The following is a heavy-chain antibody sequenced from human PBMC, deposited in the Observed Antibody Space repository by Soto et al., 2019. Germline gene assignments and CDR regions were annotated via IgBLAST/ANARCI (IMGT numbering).Heavy chain of an antibody. CDR2: IYYNGNT. CDR3: TRANWYSEY. J-gene: IGHJ4*02. CDR1: GGSISNHY. Sequence: QMQLQESGPGLVKPSETLSLTCTASGGSISNHYWSWIRQPPGKGLEWIGYIYYNGNTNYNPSLKSRVTMSVDTSKNQISLKLSSVTAADTAVYYCTRANWYSEYWGQGTLVTVSS. D-gene: IGHD7-27*01. V-gene: IGHV4-59*11.